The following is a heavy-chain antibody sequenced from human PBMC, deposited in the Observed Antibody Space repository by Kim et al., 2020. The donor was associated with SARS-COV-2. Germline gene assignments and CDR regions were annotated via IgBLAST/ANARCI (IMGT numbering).Heavy chain of an antibody. J-gene: IGHJ4*02. Sequence: ASVKVSCKASGYTFTSYYMHWVRQAPGQGLAWMGIINPNGSTTSYAQQFQGRFTMTRDTSTSTVYMELRSLTSGDTAVYYCARGRYSSRWSFDYWGQGTLVTFSS. V-gene: IGHV1-46*01. CDR3: ARGRYSSRWSFDY. D-gene: IGHD6-13*01. CDR2: INPNGSTT. CDR1: GYTFTSYY.